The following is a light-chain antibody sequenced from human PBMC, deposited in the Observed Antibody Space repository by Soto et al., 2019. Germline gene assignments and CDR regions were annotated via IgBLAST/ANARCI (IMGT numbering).Light chain of an antibody. CDR3: QHYDNLMVT. Sequence: DIQMTQSPSSLSASVGDRVTITCQASQDIINDLNWYQQQAGKAPRLLIYDVFNLETGVPSRFSGSGSGTDFTLTISSLQVEDIATYYCQHYDNLMVTFGGGTKVEIK. V-gene: IGKV1-33*01. J-gene: IGKJ4*01. CDR2: DVF. CDR1: QDIIND.